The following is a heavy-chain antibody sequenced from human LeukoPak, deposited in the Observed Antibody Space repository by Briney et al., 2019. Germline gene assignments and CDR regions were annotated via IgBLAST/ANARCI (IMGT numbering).Heavy chain of an antibody. CDR3: LGNGYSYGLPDY. J-gene: IGHJ4*02. V-gene: IGHV3-15*01. D-gene: IGHD5-18*01. CDR2: IKSKTDGGTT. Sequence: GGSLRLSCAASGFTFSNAWMSWVRQAPGKGLERVGRIKSKTDGGTTDYAAPVEGRFTISRDDSKNTLYLQMNSLKTEDTAVYYCLGNGYSYGLPDYWGQGTLVTVSS. CDR1: GFTFSNAW.